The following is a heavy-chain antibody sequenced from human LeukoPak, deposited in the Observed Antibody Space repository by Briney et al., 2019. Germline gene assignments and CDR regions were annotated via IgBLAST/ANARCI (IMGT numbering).Heavy chain of an antibody. CDR2: IWYDGGDK. J-gene: IGHJ4*02. CDR1: GFTFSSFG. V-gene: IGHV3-33*01. D-gene: IGHD6-6*01. Sequence: GGSLRLSCAASGFTFSSFGMHWVRQAPGKGLEWVAIIWYDGGDKYYADSVKGRFTVSRDNSKNTLHLQVNSLRAEDTAVHYCARDRGTTSSAGYYFDTWGQGALVTVSS. CDR3: ARDRGTTSSAGYYFDT.